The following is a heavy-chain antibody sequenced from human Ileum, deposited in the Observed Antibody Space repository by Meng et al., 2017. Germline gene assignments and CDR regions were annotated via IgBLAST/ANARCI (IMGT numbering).Heavy chain of an antibody. CDR2: IYYSGGT. CDR1: GDHISSSIYY. D-gene: IGHD3-16*01. Sequence: QLPLPGPGPGVATPSETLSLPCTFSGDHISSSIYYWGWIRQPPGKGLEWIGSIYYSGGTKYNPSLKSRVTISGDTSKNQFSLKLTSVTAADTAVYYCARHLGRSFDYWGQGTLVTVSS. CDR3: ARHLGRSFDY. J-gene: IGHJ4*02. V-gene: IGHV4-39*01.